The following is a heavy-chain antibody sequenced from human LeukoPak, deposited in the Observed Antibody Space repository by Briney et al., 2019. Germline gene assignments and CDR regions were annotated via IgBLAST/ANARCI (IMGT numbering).Heavy chain of an antibody. D-gene: IGHD6-6*01. Sequence: SETLSLTCTVSGGSISSGDYYWSWIRQPPGKGLEWIGYIYYSGSTYYNPSLKSRVTISADTSKNQFSLKLSSVTAADTAVYYCARVGIAARPRERFDPWGQGTLVTVSS. J-gene: IGHJ5*02. CDR2: IYYSGST. CDR3: ARVGIAARPRERFDP. CDR1: GGSISSGDYY. V-gene: IGHV4-30-4*08.